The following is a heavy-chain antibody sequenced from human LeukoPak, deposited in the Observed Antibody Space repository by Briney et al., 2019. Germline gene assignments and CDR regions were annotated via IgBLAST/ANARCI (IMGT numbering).Heavy chain of an antibody. J-gene: IGHJ5*02. Sequence: GASVKVSCKASGYTFTGYYMHWVRQAPGQGLEWMGWINPNSGSTNYAQKFQGRVTMTRDTSISTAYMELSRLRSDDTAVYYCARDLGSGSSWYTNWFDPWGQGTLVTVSS. V-gene: IGHV1-2*02. CDR3: ARDLGSGSSWYTNWFDP. CDR1: GYTFTGYY. CDR2: INPNSGST. D-gene: IGHD6-13*01.